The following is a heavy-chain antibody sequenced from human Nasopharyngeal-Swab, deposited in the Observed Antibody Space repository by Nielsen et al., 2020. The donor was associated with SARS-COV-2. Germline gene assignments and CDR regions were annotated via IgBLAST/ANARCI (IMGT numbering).Heavy chain of an antibody. V-gene: IGHV4-30-2*01. CDR3: ARGPSYGGFDF. D-gene: IGHD4-23*01. J-gene: IGHJ4*02. CDR2: IYHSGST. Sequence: WIRQPPGKGLEWIGHIYHSGSTYYNPSLKSRVTISLDMSKNQFSLKVTSVTAADTAVYYCARGPSYGGFDFWGQGTLDTVSS.